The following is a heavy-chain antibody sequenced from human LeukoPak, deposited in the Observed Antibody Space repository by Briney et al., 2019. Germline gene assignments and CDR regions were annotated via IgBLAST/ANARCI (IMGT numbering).Heavy chain of an antibody. D-gene: IGHD2-15*01. J-gene: IGHJ4*02. Sequence: PGGSLRLSCAASGFTFSSYAMHWVRQAPGKGLEWVAVISYDGSNKYYADSVKGRFTISRDNSKNTLYLQMNSLRAEDTAVYYCARDFPWADCSGGSCFLFDYWGQGTLVTVSS. CDR1: GFTFSSYA. CDR3: ARDFPWADCSGGSCFLFDY. CDR2: ISYDGSNK. V-gene: IGHV3-30-3*01.